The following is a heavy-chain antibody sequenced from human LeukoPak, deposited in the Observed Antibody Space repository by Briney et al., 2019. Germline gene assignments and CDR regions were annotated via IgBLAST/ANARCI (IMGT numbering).Heavy chain of an antibody. V-gene: IGHV4-34*01. CDR2: INHSGST. CDR1: GGSISSYY. Sequence: SETLSLTCTVSGGSISSYYWSWIRQPPGKGLEWIGEINHSGSTNYNPSLKSRVTISVDTSKNQFSLKLSSVTAADTAVYYCARAPYYYNSSGYYSPRGYYFDYWGQGTLVTVSS. J-gene: IGHJ4*02. D-gene: IGHD3-22*01. CDR3: ARAPYYYNSSGYYSPRGYYFDY.